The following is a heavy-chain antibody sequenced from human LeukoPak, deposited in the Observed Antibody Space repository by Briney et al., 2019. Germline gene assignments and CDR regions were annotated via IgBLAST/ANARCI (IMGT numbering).Heavy chain of an antibody. CDR3: TTWIGYSYGYRDY. V-gene: IGHV3-15*01. D-gene: IGHD5-18*01. CDR1: GFTFSSYA. CDR2: IKSKTDGGTT. J-gene: IGHJ4*02. Sequence: GGSLRLSCAASGFTFSSYAMSWVRQAPGKGLEWVGRIKSKTDGGTTDYAAPVKGRFTISRDDSKNTLYLQMNSLKTEDTAVYYCTTWIGYSYGYRDYWGQGTLVTVSS.